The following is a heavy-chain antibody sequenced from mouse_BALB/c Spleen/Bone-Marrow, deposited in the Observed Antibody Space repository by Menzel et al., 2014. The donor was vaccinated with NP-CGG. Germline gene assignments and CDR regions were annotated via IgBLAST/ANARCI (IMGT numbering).Heavy chain of an antibody. V-gene: IGHV1-14*01. D-gene: IGHD1-1*01. CDR1: GYTFTSYV. J-gene: IGHJ4*01. CDR3: ARFGYYGSPYAMDY. CDR2: INPDNVGT. Sequence: VQLQQSGPELVKPGASVKMSCKASGYTFTSYVLHWVKQKPGQGLEWIGYINPDNVGTKYNEKFKGKATLTSDKSSRTAYMELSSLTSEDSTVYYCARFGYYGSPYAMDYWGQGTSVTVSS.